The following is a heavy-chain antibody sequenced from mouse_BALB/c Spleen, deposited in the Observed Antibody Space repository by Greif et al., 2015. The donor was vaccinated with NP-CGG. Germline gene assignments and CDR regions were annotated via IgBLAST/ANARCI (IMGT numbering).Heavy chain of an antibody. J-gene: IGHJ1*01. D-gene: IGHD1-2*01. Sequence: VQLQQSGAELARPGASVKLSCKASGYTFTSYWMQWVKQRPGQGLEWIGAIYPGDGDTRYTQKFKGKATLTADKSSSTAYMQLSRLAAEDSAVYYCARGTTAWYFDVWGAGTTVTVSS. CDR1: GYTFTSYW. CDR2: IYPGDGDT. CDR3: ARGTTAWYFDV. V-gene: IGHV1-87*01.